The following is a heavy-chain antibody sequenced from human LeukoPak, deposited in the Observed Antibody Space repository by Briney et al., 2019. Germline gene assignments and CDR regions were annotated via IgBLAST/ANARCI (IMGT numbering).Heavy chain of an antibody. J-gene: IGHJ6*03. Sequence: PGGSLRLSCAASGFTFDDYAMHWVRQAPGKGLEWVSGISWNSGSIGYADSVKGRFTISGDNAKNSLYLQMNSLRAEDTALYYCAKPPSKYYYYYYMDVWGKGTTVTVSS. CDR3: AKPPSKYYYYYYMDV. D-gene: IGHD4-11*01. CDR2: ISWNSGSI. V-gene: IGHV3-9*01. CDR1: GFTFDDYA.